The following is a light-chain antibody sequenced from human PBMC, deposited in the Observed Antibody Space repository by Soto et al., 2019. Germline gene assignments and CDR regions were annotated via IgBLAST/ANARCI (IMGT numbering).Light chain of an antibody. CDR2: QDS. CDR3: QGWDSATAV. J-gene: IGLJ1*01. CDR1: KLGDKL. Sequence: SYDLTQPPSVSVSPGLTASITYSGDKLGDKLAYWSQQKPGQSPVLVMYQDSKRPSGIPERFSGSNSGNTATLTISGTQSMDEADYYCQGWDSATAVLGTGTKVTV. V-gene: IGLV3-1*01.